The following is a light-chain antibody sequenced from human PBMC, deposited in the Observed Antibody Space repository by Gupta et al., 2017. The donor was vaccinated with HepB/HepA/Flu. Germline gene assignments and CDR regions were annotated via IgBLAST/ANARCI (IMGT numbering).Light chain of an antibody. CDR1: QSVHNSY. J-gene: IGKJ1*01. V-gene: IGKV3-20*01. Sequence: EIVLTQSPGTLSLSPGERATLSCTASQSVHNSYLAWYQHKPGQAPRLLMYAASRRPTVIPDRFSGSGSGTDFTLTISRLESADFLVYYCQQYGSSPSETFGQGTRVEIK. CDR2: AAS. CDR3: QQYGSSPSET.